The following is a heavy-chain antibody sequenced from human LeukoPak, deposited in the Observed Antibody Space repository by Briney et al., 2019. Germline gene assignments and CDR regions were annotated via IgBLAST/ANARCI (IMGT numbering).Heavy chain of an antibody. CDR1: GFTFISYG. Sequence: PGGSLRLSCAASGFTFISYGMHRVRQAPGKGLEWVAVIWYDGSNKYYADSVKGRFTISRDNSKNTLYLQMNSLRAEDTAVYYCAITYYYGSGLDYWGQGTLVTVSS. CDR3: AITYYYGSGLDY. V-gene: IGHV3-33*01. J-gene: IGHJ4*02. D-gene: IGHD3-10*01. CDR2: IWYDGSNK.